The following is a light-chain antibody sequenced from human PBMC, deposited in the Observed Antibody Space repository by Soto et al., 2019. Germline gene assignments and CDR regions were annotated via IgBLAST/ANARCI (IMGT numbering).Light chain of an antibody. CDR1: SSDVGGYNY. CDR2: DVS. Sequence: QSVLTRSASVSGSPGQSITISCTGTSSDVGGYNYVSWYQQHPGKAPKLIIYDVSNRPSGVSTRFSGSKSGNTASLTISGLQAEDEADYSCSSYTSTNSWVFGGGTQLTVL. V-gene: IGLV2-14*01. J-gene: IGLJ3*02. CDR3: SSYTSTNSWV.